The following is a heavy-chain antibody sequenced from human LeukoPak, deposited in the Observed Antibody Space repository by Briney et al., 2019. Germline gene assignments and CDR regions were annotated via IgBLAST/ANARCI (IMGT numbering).Heavy chain of an antibody. Sequence: SETLSLTCTVSGGSISSSSYYCGWVRQPPGKGLEWIGSIYYTGSTYYNPSLKSRVAISINTSKNQFSLNLSSVTAADTAVYYCARQDGDPYYAFDIWGQGTMVTVSS. CDR3: ARQDGDPYYAFDI. D-gene: IGHD4-17*01. CDR1: GGSISSSSYY. CDR2: IYYTGST. J-gene: IGHJ3*02. V-gene: IGHV4-39*01.